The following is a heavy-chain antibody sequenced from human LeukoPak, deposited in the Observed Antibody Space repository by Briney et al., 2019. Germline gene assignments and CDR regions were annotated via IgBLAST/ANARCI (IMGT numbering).Heavy chain of an antibody. J-gene: IGHJ3*02. CDR3: AEDRRGQDYDILTGSSRGAFDI. Sequence: SVKVSCKASGFTFTSSAVQWVRQSGGQRLEGIGWIVVGSGNTNYAQKFQERVTINRDMSTSTAHMELSSLRSEDTAVYYCAEDRRGQDYDILTGSSRGAFDIWGQGTMVTVSS. V-gene: IGHV1-58*01. D-gene: IGHD3-9*01. CDR2: IVVGSGNT. CDR1: GFTFTSSA.